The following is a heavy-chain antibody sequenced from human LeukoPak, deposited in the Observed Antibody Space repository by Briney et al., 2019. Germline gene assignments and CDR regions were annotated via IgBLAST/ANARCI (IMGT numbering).Heavy chain of an antibody. J-gene: IGHJ3*02. D-gene: IGHD6-19*01. CDR2: TYYRSKRYN. CDR3: ARAATRYSSSWGTFDI. V-gene: IGHV6-1*01. CDR1: GDSVSSNSAA. Sequence: SQTLSLTCAISGDSVSSNSAAWNWIRQSPSRGLEWLGRTYYRSKRYNDYAVSVKSRITINPDTSKNQFSLQLNSVTPEDTAVYYCARAATRYSSSWGTFDIWGQGTMVTVSS.